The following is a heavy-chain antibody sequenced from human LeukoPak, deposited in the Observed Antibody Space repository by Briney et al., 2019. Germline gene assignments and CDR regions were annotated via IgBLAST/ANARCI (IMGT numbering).Heavy chain of an antibody. CDR1: GYTFTSYD. CDR3: ARVAGSGWWNYYYYGMDV. V-gene: IGHV1-8*01. Sequence: GALVKVSCKASGYTFTSYDINWVRQATGQGLEWMGWMNPNSGNTGYAQKFQGRVTMTRNTSISTAYMELSSLRSEDTAVYYCARVAGSGWWNYYYYGMDVWGQGTTVTVSS. CDR2: MNPNSGNT. J-gene: IGHJ6*02. D-gene: IGHD6-19*01.